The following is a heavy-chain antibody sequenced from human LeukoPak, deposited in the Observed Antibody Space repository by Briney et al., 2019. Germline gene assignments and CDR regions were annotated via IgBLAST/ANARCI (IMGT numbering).Heavy chain of an antibody. J-gene: IGHJ6*02. Sequence: SETLSLTCPVSGDSISNSNSYWDWIRQSPGKGLEWIGSVYHSGNTYYTPSLRSRATISVDTSKNQFSLRLRSVTAADTAVYYCARHRSSGSYSPYHHYGMDVWGQGTTVTVSS. CDR1: GDSISNSNSY. V-gene: IGHV4-39*01. CDR2: VYHSGNT. D-gene: IGHD3-10*01. CDR3: ARHRSSGSYSPYHHYGMDV.